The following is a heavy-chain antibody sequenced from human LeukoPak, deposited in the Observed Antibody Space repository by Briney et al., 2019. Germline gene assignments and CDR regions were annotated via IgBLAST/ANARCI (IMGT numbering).Heavy chain of an antibody. CDR1: GFTFSSYG. D-gene: IGHD2-21*02. J-gene: IGHJ5*02. CDR2: IWYDGSNK. V-gene: IGHV3-33*01. Sequence: GGSLRLSCAASGFTFSSYGMHWVRQASGKGLEWVAVIWYDGSNKYYADSVKGRFTISRDNSKNTLYLQMNSLRAEDTAVYYCAREREVTWFDPWGQGTLVTVSS. CDR3: AREREVTWFDP.